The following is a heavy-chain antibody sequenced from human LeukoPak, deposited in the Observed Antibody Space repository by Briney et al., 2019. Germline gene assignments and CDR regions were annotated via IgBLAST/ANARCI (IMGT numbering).Heavy chain of an antibody. V-gene: IGHV4-34*01. CDR1: GGSFSGYY. J-gene: IGHJ4*02. Sequence: SETLSLTCAVYGGSFSGYYWSWIRQPPGKGLEWIGEINHSGSTNYNPSLKSRVTISVDTSKNQFSLKLSSATAADTAVYYCARGGISGYVYWGQGTLVTVSS. D-gene: IGHD5-12*01. CDR2: INHSGST. CDR3: ARGGISGYVY.